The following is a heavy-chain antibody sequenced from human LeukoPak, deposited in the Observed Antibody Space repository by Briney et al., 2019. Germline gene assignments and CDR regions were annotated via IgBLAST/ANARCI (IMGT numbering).Heavy chain of an antibody. V-gene: IGHV1-8*01. CDR3: ARGGYGGTYYYYYGMDV. CDR1: GYTFTSYD. D-gene: IGHD4-23*01. CDR2: MNPNSGNT. J-gene: IGHJ6*02. Sequence: ASVKVSCTASGYTFTSYDINWVRQAPGQGLEWMGWMNPNSGNTGYAQKFQGRVTMTRNTSISTAYMELSSLRSEDTAVYYCARGGYGGTYYYYYGMDVWGQGTTVTVSS.